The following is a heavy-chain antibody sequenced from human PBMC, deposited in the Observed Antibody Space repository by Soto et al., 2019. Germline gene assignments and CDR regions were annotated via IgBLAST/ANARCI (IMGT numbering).Heavy chain of an antibody. CDR1: GGSFSGYH. J-gene: IGHJ4*02. Sequence: QVQLQQWGAGLLKPSETLSLTCAVYGGSFSGYHYTWIRQPPGKGLEWIGAVHHDGGINYNPSLASRATISADASKNQFSLRLRSATAADTAVYYCSRGYGEQWPTSDYWGQGTLVTVSS. CDR3: SRGYGEQWPTSDY. D-gene: IGHD6-19*01. CDR2: VHHDGGI. V-gene: IGHV4-34*02.